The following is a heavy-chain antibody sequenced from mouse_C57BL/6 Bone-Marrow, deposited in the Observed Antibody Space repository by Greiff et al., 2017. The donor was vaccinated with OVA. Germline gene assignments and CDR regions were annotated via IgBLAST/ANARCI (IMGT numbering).Heavy chain of an antibody. CDR3: AREGLLLRYAMDY. Sequence: EVKLVESGGGLVKPGGSLKLSCAASGVTFGGCAMSWVRQTPDTRLEWVATISDGGIYPYCPDNVKGRFLILSDNAKYHLYLQMSHLKTEDTAMYYSAREGLLLRYAMDYWGEGPSVNVSS. CDR2: ISDGGIYP. CDR1: GVTFGGCA. D-gene: IGHD1-1*01. V-gene: IGHV5-4*01. J-gene: IGHJ4*01.